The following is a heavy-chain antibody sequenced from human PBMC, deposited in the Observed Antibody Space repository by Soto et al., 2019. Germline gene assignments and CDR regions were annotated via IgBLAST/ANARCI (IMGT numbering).Heavy chain of an antibody. Sequence: QVQLVQSGAEVKKPGASVKVSCKASGYTFTSYGISWVRQAPGQGLEWMGWISAYNGNTNYAQRLQGRVTMTTDTSASADYMELRSLRSDDTAVYYCVVAAQPYYVDYWGQGTLVTVSS. D-gene: IGHD2-15*01. CDR1: GYTFTSYG. CDR3: VVAAQPYYVDY. V-gene: IGHV1-18*01. CDR2: ISAYNGNT. J-gene: IGHJ4*02.